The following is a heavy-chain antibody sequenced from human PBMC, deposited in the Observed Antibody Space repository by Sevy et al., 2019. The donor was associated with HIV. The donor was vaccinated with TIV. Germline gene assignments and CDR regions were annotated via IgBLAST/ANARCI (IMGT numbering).Heavy chain of an antibody. Sequence: ASVKVSCKASGYTFTGYYMHWVRQAPGQGLEWMGWINPNSGGTNYAQKFQGRVTMTRDTSISTAYMEQSRLRSDDTAVYYCARVPSCGGDCYSVPYFDYWGQGTLVTVSS. J-gene: IGHJ4*02. D-gene: IGHD2-21*02. CDR1: GYTFTGYY. CDR2: INPNSGGT. V-gene: IGHV1-2*02. CDR3: ARVPSCGGDCYSVPYFDY.